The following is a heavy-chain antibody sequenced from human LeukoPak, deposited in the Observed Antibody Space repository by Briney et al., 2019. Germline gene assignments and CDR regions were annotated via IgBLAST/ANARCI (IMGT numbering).Heavy chain of an antibody. CDR3: ARSPVGVRKKHDF. V-gene: IGHV1-8*01. Sequence: ASVKVSCKASGYTFTSYDINWVRQANRQGLEWMGWMNPTSGHTGYAQNFQGRVTMTRDTSISTAYMELNSLTSEDTAVYYCARSPVGVRKKHDFWGQGTLVIVSS. D-gene: IGHD3-10*01. CDR1: GYTFTSYD. CDR2: MNPTSGHT. J-gene: IGHJ4*02.